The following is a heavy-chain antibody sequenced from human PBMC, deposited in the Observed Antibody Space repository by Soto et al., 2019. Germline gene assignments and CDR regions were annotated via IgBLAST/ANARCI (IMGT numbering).Heavy chain of an antibody. CDR1: GVSIHNSHSF. CDR3: GRVVEGATRHTDFDS. J-gene: IGHJ5*01. D-gene: IGHD2-21*01. CDR2: VYYSGGA. V-gene: IGHV4-39*01. Sequence: PSETLSLTCAVSGVSIHNSHSFWGCIRQPPGKGLEFIANVYYSGGAHYNPSFKSRVTISVDTATNQVSLRMSSVTAADTAVYFCGRVVEGATRHTDFDSWGQGTLVTVSS.